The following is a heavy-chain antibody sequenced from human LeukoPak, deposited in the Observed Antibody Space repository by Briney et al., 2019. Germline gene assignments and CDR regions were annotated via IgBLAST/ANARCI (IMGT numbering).Heavy chain of an antibody. V-gene: IGHV4-59*01. CDR1: GFTFGDYA. D-gene: IGHD3-10*01. CDR3: VRGPYGSGISNWFDP. Sequence: GSLRLSCTASGFTFGDYAMSWVRQAPGKGLEWIGSIYYSGSTNYNPSLKSRVTISVDTSKNQFSLKLTSVTAADTAVYYCVRGPYGSGISNWFDPWGQGTLVIVSS. CDR2: IYYSGST. J-gene: IGHJ5*02.